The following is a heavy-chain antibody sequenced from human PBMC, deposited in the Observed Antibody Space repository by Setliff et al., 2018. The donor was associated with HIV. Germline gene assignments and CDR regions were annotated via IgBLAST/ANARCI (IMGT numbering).Heavy chain of an antibody. D-gene: IGHD6-19*01. CDR2: VHPVDSDT. CDR3: ATTPAVAGLAFDI. CDR1: GYSFSNYW. Sequence: GESLKISCEASGYSFSNYWIAWVRQMPGKGLEWMGFVHPVDSDTKYSPSFQGQVTISADKSISTAYLQWSSLKASDTAMYYCATTPAVAGLAFDIWGQGTVVTVSS. V-gene: IGHV5-51*01. J-gene: IGHJ3*02.